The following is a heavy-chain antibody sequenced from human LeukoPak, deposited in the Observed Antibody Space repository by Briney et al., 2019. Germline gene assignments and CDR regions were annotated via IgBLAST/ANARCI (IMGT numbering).Heavy chain of an antibody. CDR2: IYSSGRT. CDR3: ARVGYCSGDICYRYGMDV. Sequence: SETLTLTCTVSGGSISDYHWNWIRQPAGKGLEWIGRIYSSGRTNYNPSLKSRATMSLDTSKNQFSLKLSSVTAADTAVYYCARVGYCSGDICYRYGMDVWGQGTTVTVSS. V-gene: IGHV4-4*07. J-gene: IGHJ6*02. D-gene: IGHD2-15*01. CDR1: GGSISDYH.